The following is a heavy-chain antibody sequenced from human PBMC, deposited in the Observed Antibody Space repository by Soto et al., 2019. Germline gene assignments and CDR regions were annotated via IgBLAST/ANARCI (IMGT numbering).Heavy chain of an antibody. CDR1: GGSISSYY. D-gene: IGHD3-10*01. CDR2: IYYSGST. CDR3: ARETITMVRGVITNKRGGYYYYYYGMDV. J-gene: IGHJ6*02. V-gene: IGHV4-59*01. Sequence: QVQLQESGPGLVKPSETLSLTCTVSGGSISSYYWSWIRQPPGKGLEWIGYIYYSGSTNYNPSLKSRVTISVDTSKNQFSLKLSSVTAADTAVYYCARETITMVRGVITNKRGGYYYYYYGMDVWGQGTTVTVSS.